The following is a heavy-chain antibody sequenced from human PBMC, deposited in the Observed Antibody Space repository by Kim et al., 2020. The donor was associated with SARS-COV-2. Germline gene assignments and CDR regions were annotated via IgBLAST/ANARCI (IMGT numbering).Heavy chain of an antibody. CDR2: LSGSGGNT. Sequence: GGSLRLSCAASGFTFTNYAMNWVRQAPGKGLEWVSGLSGSGGNTYYPDSVKGRFTISRDISKNTLYLQMNSLRAEDMAVYYCAKAVDTSGYYYWGHWGQGTLVTVSS. J-gene: IGHJ4*02. CDR1: GFTFTNYA. D-gene: IGHD3-22*01. CDR3: AKAVDTSGYYYWGH. V-gene: IGHV3-23*01.